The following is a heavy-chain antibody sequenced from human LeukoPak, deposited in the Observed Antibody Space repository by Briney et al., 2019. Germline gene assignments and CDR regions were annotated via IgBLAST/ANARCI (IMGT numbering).Heavy chain of an antibody. J-gene: IGHJ4*02. CDR2: ISGTGAST. CDR1: GFTFGSYA. D-gene: IGHD6-6*01. V-gene: IGHV3-23*01. Sequence: GGSLRLSCAGSGFTFGSYAMSWVRQAPGKGLEWVSSISGTGASTFYADSVKGRFTISRDNSKNTLYLQMNSLRAEDTAVYYCAKALQYSSSSPLDYWGQGTLVTVSS. CDR3: AKALQYSSSSPLDY.